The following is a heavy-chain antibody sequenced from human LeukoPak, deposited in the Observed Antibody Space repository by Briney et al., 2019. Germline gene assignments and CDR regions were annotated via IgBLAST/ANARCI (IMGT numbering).Heavy chain of an antibody. CDR2: ISSSSSYI. J-gene: IGHJ4*02. D-gene: IGHD6-13*01. CDR1: GFTFSSYS. Sequence: GGSLRLSSAASGFTFSSYSMNWVRQAPGKGLEWVSSISSSSSYIYYADSVKGRFTISRDNAKNSLYLQMNSLRAEDTAVYYCARKSIAAAGYFDYWGQGTLVTVSS. V-gene: IGHV3-21*01. CDR3: ARKSIAAAGYFDY.